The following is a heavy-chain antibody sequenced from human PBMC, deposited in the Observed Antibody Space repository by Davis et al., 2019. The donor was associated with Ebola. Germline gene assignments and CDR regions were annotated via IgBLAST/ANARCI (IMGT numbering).Heavy chain of an antibody. Sequence: GGSLRLSCAASGFTFSSYWMSWVRQAPGKGLEWVANIKQDGSEKYYVDSVKGRFTISRDNAKNSLYLQMNSLRAEDTAVYYCARGGGVSGSYFYVYWGRGTLVTVSS. V-gene: IGHV3-7*04. D-gene: IGHD1-26*01. CDR3: ARGGGVSGSYFYVY. CDR2: IKQDGSEK. J-gene: IGHJ4*02. CDR1: GFTFSSYW.